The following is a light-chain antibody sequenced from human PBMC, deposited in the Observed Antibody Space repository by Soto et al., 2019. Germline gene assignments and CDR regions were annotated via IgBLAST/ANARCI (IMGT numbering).Light chain of an antibody. V-gene: IGLV2-23*01. Sequence: SALTQPASVSGSPGQSITISCTGTSSDVGSYNLVSWYQQHPGKAPKLMIYEGSKRPSGVSNRFSGSKSGNTASLTISGLQAEVEADYYCCSYAGSGTYVFGTGTKLTVL. CDR2: EGS. CDR3: CSYAGSGTYV. J-gene: IGLJ1*01. CDR1: SSDVGSYNL.